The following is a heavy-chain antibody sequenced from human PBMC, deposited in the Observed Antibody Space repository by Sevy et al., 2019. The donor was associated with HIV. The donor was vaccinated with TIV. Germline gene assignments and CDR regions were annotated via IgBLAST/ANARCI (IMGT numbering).Heavy chain of an antibody. CDR2: ISSSGSTI. J-gene: IGHJ6*02. V-gene: IGHV3-48*03. CDR3: ARVIKVVYDFWRGYSINGYGMDV. Sequence: GGSLRLSCAASGFTFSSYEMNWVRQAPGKGLEWVSYISSSGSTIYYTDSVKGRFTISRDNAKNSLYLQMNSLRAEVTAVYYCARVIKVVYDFWRGYSINGYGMDVCGQGTTVTVSS. CDR1: GFTFSSYE. D-gene: IGHD3-3*01.